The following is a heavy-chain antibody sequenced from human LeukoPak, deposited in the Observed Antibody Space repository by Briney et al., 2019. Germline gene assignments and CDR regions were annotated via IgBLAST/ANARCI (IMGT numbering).Heavy chain of an antibody. V-gene: IGHV3-23*01. CDR3: AKGSNLSRDYYYYYMDV. J-gene: IGHJ6*03. Sequence: GGSLRLSCAASGFTFSSHGMNWVRQAPGKGLEWVSGIIPSGHTTYYADSVRGRFTISRDNSRNTLYLQMNSLRAEDTAVYYCAKGSNLSRDYYYYYMDVWGKGTTVTISS. CDR2: IIPSGHTT. CDR1: GFTFSSHG. D-gene: IGHD2/OR15-2a*01.